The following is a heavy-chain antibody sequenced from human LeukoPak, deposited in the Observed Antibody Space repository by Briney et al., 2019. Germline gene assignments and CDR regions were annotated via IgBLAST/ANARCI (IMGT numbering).Heavy chain of an antibody. D-gene: IGHD2-2*01. CDR1: GGTFSSYT. J-gene: IGHJ4*02. V-gene: IGHV1-69*02. CDR3: ARNQRDIVVVPAAMGDFDY. Sequence: SVKVSCKASGGTFSSYTISWVRQAPGQGLEWMGRIIPILGIANYAQKFQGRVTITADKSTSTAYMELSSLRSEDTAVYYCARNQRDIVVVPAAMGDFDYWGQGTLVTVSS. CDR2: IIPILGIA.